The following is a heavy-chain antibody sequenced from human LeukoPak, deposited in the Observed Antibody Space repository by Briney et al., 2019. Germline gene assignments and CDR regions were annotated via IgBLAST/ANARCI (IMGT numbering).Heavy chain of an antibody. J-gene: IGHJ4*02. CDR3: ARGYSASWHY. V-gene: IGHV3-74*01. CDR1: GFTFSTYW. CDR2: INSDGSGT. Sequence: TGGSLRLSCAASGFTFSTYWMHWVRQAPGKGLVWVSRINSDGSGTSYADSVKGRFTISRDNAKNTLFLQMNSLRAEDTAVYYCARGYSASWHYWGQGTLVTVSS. D-gene: IGHD6-13*01.